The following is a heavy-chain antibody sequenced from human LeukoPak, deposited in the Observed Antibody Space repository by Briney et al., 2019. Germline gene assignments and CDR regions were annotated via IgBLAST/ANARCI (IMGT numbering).Heavy chain of an antibody. Sequence: GGSLRLSCAASGFTFSDYAMTWVRQAPGKGLEWVATISSSGGSAHSADSVKGRFTISRDNSKKTLYLHMNSLRAGHTAVFFCAKDIGDYGDYPDFWGEGTLVIVSS. CDR1: GFTFSDYA. J-gene: IGHJ4*02. V-gene: IGHV3-23*01. CDR3: AKDIGDYGDYPDF. CDR2: ISSSGGSA. D-gene: IGHD4-17*01.